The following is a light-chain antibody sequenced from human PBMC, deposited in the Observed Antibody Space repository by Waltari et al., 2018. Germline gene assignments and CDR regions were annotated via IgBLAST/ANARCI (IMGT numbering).Light chain of an antibody. CDR1: QSVNNY. V-gene: IGKV3-11*01. CDR2: DAS. Sequence: EIVLTQSPATLCLSPGERVTLSCRASQSVNNYLAWYQQKPAKAPRLLIYDASSRATGIPARFSGNGSGTDFTLTISSLEAEDFAVYYCQQRSIRPPAYSFGQGTRLEIK. CDR3: QQRSIRPPAYS. J-gene: IGKJ2*03.